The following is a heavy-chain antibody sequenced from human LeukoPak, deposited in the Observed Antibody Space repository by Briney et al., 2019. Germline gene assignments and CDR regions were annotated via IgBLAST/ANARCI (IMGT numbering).Heavy chain of an antibody. V-gene: IGHV7-4-1*02. CDR3: ARDRYEYCSSTSCLDY. CDR1: GYTFTRHA. Sequence: GASVKVSCTPSGYTFTRHAINWVRQVPGQGFEWMGWISVDTGNPTYAQGFAGRFVFSLDTSVGTANLQISSLKPEDTAVYYCARDRYEYCSSTSCLDYWGQGTLVTVSS. J-gene: IGHJ4*02. CDR2: ISVDTGNP. D-gene: IGHD2-2*01.